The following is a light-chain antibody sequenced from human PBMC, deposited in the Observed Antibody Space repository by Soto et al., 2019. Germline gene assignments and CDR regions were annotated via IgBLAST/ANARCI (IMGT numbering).Light chain of an antibody. CDR1: QSVSGN. Sequence: EIVMTQSPATLSVSPGERATLSCRASQSVSGNLVWYQQKPGQAPRLLIYGASTRATAIPARFSGSGSGTEFTLTISSLQSEDFALYYCQQYNNWPHTFGQGTKVEIQ. V-gene: IGKV3-15*01. CDR3: QQYNNWPHT. CDR2: GAS. J-gene: IGKJ1*01.